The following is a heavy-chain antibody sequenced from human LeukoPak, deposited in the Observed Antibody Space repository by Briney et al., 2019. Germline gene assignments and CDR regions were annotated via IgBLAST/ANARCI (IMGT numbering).Heavy chain of an antibody. CDR2: IYSGGST. J-gene: IGHJ4*02. Sequence: GGSLRLSCAASGFTVSSNYLNWVRQAPGKGLEWVSVIYSGGSTYYVDSVKGRFTVSRDNSKNTLYLQMNSLRVEDTAVYYCARERRYCSGDNCYSGFDYWGQGTLVTVSS. D-gene: IGHD2-15*01. V-gene: IGHV3-53*01. CDR3: ARERRYCSGDNCYSGFDY. CDR1: GFTVSSNY.